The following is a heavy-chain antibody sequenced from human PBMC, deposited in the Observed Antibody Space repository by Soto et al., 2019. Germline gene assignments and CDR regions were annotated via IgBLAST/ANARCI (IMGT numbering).Heavy chain of an antibody. V-gene: IGHV3-23*01. J-gene: IGHJ4*02. CDR1: GFTFSSYA. D-gene: IGHD2-21*02. CDR3: AKGVTAPKLTPPFSDY. Sequence: PGGSLRLSCAASGFTFSSYAMSWVRQAPGKGLEWVSAISGSGGSTYYADSVKGRFTISRDNSKNTLYLQMNSLRAEDTAVYYCAKGVTAPKLTPPFSDYWGQGTLVTSPQ. CDR2: ISGSGGST.